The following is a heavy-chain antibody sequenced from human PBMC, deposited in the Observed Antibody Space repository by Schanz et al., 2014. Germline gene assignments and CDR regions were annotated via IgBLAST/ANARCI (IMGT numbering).Heavy chain of an antibody. CDR1: GFTLSSYA. CDR2: ISYDGSNK. V-gene: IGHV3-30-3*01. J-gene: IGHJ4*02. D-gene: IGHD6-19*01. CDR3: AIIGVMVAVAGTRADY. Sequence: QEQLVESGGGLVKPGGSLRLSCTAFGFTLSSYAMHWVRQAPGKGLEWVAVISYDGSNKYYADSVKGRFTISRDNSKNTLYLQMNTRRAEDTAVGYCAIIGVMVAVAGTRADYWGQGTLVTVSS.